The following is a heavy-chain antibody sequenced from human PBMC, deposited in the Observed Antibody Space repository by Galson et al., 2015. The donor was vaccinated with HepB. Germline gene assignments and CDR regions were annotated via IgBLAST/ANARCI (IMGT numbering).Heavy chain of an antibody. J-gene: IGHJ4*02. CDR3: ARHDSDGDYVHFDY. CDR1: GGSISSYY. D-gene: IGHD4-17*01. Sequence: SETLSLTCTVSGGSISSYYWSWIRQPPGKGLVWIGYIYYSGSTNYNPSLKSRVTISVDTSKNQFSLKLSSVTAADTAVYYCARHDSDGDYVHFDYWGQGTLVTVSS. V-gene: IGHV4-59*08. CDR2: IYYSGST.